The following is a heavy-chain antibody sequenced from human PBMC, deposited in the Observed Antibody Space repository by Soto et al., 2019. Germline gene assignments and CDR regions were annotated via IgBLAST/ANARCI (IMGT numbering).Heavy chain of an antibody. V-gene: IGHV3-53*05. CDR2: IYSGGGT. D-gene: IGHD3-10*01. J-gene: IGHJ4*02. CDR1: GFTVSSNY. Sequence: PGGSLRLSCAASGFTVSSNYMSWVRQAPGKGLEWVSVIYSGGGTYHADSVKDRFTISRDNSKNTLYLQMTNMDPVDTATYYCVHRRGGSGGSPFYWGQGTLVTVSS. CDR3: VHRRGGSGGSPFY.